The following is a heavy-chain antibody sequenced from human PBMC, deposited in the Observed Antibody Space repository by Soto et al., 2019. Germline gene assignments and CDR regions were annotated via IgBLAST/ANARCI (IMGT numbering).Heavy chain of an antibody. CDR3: GRAQRFSDSLDP. CDR1: GGAISGYY. D-gene: IGHD3-3*01. Sequence: SETLSLTCTVSGGAISGYYWTWVRQPAGKGLEWIGRIYSSGGTKYNPSLKSRIDMSLDMSKNQFPLRLSSVTAADTAVYYGGRAQRFSDSLDPWGQGTLVTVSS. CDR2: IYSSGGT. V-gene: IGHV4-4*07. J-gene: IGHJ5*02.